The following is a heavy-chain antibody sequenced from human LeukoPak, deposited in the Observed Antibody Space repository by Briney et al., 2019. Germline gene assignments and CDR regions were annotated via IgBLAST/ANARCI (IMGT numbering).Heavy chain of an antibody. J-gene: IGHJ4*02. Sequence: GGSLRLSCAASGFTVNGNYMSWVRQAPGKGLEWVSVIYNGGSTDYADSVKGGFIISRDNSNNTVYLQMNRVRTDDTAVYYCARGGGDPLDYWGQGTLVTVSS. CDR1: GFTVNGNY. V-gene: IGHV3-53*01. CDR3: ARGGGDPLDY. D-gene: IGHD3-16*01. CDR2: IYNGGST.